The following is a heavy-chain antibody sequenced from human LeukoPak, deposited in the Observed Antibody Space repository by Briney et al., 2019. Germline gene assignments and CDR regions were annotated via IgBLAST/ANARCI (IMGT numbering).Heavy chain of an antibody. V-gene: IGHV3-21*01. CDR1: GFTFSSYS. D-gene: IGHD3-10*01. J-gene: IGHJ6*03. CDR2: ISSSSGYI. Sequence: AGGSLRLSCAASGFTFSSYSMNWVRQAPGKGLEWVSSISSSSGYIYYADSVKGRFTISRDNAKNSLYLQMNSLRAEGTAVYYCARHVPGGSGSYYYYYYYMDVWGKGTTVTISS. CDR3: ARHVPGGSGSYYYYYYYMDV.